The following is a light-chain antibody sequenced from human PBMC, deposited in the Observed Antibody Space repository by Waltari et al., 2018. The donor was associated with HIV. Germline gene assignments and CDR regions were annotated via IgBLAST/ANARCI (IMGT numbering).Light chain of an antibody. Sequence: AVTQPASVSGLPGQSTTISCTGDDSDFGLYNSVSWYQQDSGKPPRLLLYDVDSRASGVSDRFSGSMSGNTASRTISGLRAEDEGHYYCASITDDNTIIFGGGTEVTVL. CDR3: ASITDDNTII. V-gene: IGLV2-14*03. J-gene: IGLJ2*01. CDR2: DVD. CDR1: DSDFGLYNS.